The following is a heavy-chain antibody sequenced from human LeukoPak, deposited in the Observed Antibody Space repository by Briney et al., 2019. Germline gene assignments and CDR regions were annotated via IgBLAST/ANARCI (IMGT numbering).Heavy chain of an antibody. D-gene: IGHD3-16*01. V-gene: IGHV1-18*01. J-gene: IGHJ4*02. CDR1: GYTFTDYG. Sequence: ASVTVSCTASGYTFTDYGFTWVRQAPGQGLEWMGWISALNGNANYAHKFRGRVTLTRDTSTGTAYMELRSLKSDDTAVYYCARDEQYQLMILDFWGQGTLITVSS. CDR2: ISALNGNA. CDR3: ARDEQYQLMILDF.